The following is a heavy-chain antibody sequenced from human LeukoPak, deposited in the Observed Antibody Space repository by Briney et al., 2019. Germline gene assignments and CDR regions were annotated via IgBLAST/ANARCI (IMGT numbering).Heavy chain of an antibody. Sequence: SETLSLTCTVSGGSISIYYWSWIRQPPGKGLEWIGYIANTGDTNNNPSLKSRVAISLDTSKNQLSLQLSSVTAADMAVYFCARYSGGWPYYFDYWGQGALVTVSA. V-gene: IGHV4-4*08. D-gene: IGHD6-19*01. CDR2: IANTGDT. J-gene: IGHJ4*02. CDR1: GGSISIYY. CDR3: ARYSGGWPYYFDY.